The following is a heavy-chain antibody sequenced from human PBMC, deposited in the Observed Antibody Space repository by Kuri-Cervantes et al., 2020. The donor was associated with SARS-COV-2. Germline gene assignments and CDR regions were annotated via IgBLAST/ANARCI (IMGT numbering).Heavy chain of an antibody. Sequence: ASVKVSCKASGYTFTDYYIHWVRQAPGQGLEWMGWINPNGGGTNYAQKLQGRVTMTTDTSTSTAYMELRSLRSDDTAVYYCARDSIPTLGYCSSTSCYVPYNWFDPWGQGTLVTVSS. CDR3: ARDSIPTLGYCSSTSCYVPYNWFDP. J-gene: IGHJ5*02. V-gene: IGHV1-2*02. CDR2: INPNGGGT. D-gene: IGHD2-2*01. CDR1: GYTFTDYY.